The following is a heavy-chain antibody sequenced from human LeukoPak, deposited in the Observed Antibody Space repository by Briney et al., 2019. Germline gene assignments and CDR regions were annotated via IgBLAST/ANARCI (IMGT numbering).Heavy chain of an antibody. Sequence: PGGSLRLSCAASGFTFSSYAMHWVRQAPGKGLEWVAVISYDGSNKYYADSVKGRFTISRDNSKNTLYLQMNSLRAEDTAVYYCARVRGGAARPPDYWGQGTLVTVSS. J-gene: IGHJ4*02. CDR1: GFTFSSYA. CDR2: ISYDGSNK. D-gene: IGHD6-6*01. V-gene: IGHV3-30-3*01. CDR3: ARVRGGAARPPDY.